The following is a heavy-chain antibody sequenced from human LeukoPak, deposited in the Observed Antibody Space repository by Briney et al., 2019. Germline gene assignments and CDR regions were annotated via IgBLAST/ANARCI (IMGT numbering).Heavy chain of an antibody. CDR1: AYSISSGYY. CDR2: IYQSGKT. J-gene: IGHJ4*02. Sequence: SETLSLTCSVSAYSISSGYYWGWIRQPPGKGLEWMGIIYQSGKTYCNPSLESRVTISVDTSKNQFSLKMNSMTAADTAMYYCARGLPGGQLSRYDYWGQGTLVTVSS. D-gene: IGHD6-13*01. CDR3: ARGLPGGQLSRYDY. V-gene: IGHV4-38-2*02.